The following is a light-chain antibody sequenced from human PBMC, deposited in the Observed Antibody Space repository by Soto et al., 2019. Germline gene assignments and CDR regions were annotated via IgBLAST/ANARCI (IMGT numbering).Light chain of an antibody. CDR2: AAS. CDR1: QGISNY. Sequence: DIQMTQSPSSLSASVGDRVTITCRASQGISNYLAWYQQKPGKVPKLLIYAASTLQSGVPSRFSGSGSGTDFTLTISSLQPEDVATYYSQKYNSAPPFTFGPGTKVDIK. J-gene: IGKJ3*01. CDR3: QKYNSAPPFT. V-gene: IGKV1-27*01.